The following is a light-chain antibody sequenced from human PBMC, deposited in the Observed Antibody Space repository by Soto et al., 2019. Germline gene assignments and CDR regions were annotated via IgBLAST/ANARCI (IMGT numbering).Light chain of an antibody. CDR1: QSISSS. V-gene: IGKV1-39*01. CDR2: AAS. J-gene: IGKJ2*01. CDR3: QQTDLTPYT. Sequence: DIEMAQSPSSLSASVGDRVTITCRASQSISSSLNWYQKKPGKAPKLLIYAASNLQRGVPSRFSGSGSGTDFTLTISSLQPEDFATYYCQQTDLTPYTFGQGTKLEIK.